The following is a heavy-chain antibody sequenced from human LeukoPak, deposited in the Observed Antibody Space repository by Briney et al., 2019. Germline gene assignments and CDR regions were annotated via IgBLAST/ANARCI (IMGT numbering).Heavy chain of an antibody. CDR3: ARGIDYGEWGNYFDY. D-gene: IGHD4-17*01. CDR1: GFTFSSYS. CDR2: ISSSSSYI. J-gene: IGHJ4*02. Sequence: GGSLRLSCAASGFTFSSYSMNWVRQAPGKGLEWVSSISSSSSYIYYADSVKGRFTISRDNAKNSLYLQMNSLRAEDTAVYYCARGIDYGEWGNYFDYWGQGTPVTVSS. V-gene: IGHV3-21*01.